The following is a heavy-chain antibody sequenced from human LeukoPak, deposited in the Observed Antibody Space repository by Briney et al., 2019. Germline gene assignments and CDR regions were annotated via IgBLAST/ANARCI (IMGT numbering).Heavy chain of an antibody. V-gene: IGHV1-69*04. CDR3: AREFTVAARSNWFDP. J-gene: IGHJ5*02. D-gene: IGHD6-19*01. Sequence: SVKVSCKASGYTFTGYYMHWVRQAPGQGLEWMGRIIPILGIANYARKFQGRVTITADKSTSTAYMELSSLRSEDTAVYYCAREFTVAARSNWFDPWGQGALVTVSS. CDR2: IIPILGIA. CDR1: GYTFTGYY.